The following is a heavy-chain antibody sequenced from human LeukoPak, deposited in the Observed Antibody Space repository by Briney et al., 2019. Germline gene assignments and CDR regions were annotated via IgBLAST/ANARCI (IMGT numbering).Heavy chain of an antibody. Sequence: GGSLRLSCAASGFTVSSTYLTWVRQAPGKGLEWLSVIYSGGYTYYADSVKGRFFISRDISENMVYLQMNSLSVEDTAVYFCARGHPAHYFDSWGPGTLVTVS. CDR2: IYSGGYT. J-gene: IGHJ4*02. CDR1: GFTVSSTY. V-gene: IGHV3-66*01. CDR3: ARGHPAHYFDS.